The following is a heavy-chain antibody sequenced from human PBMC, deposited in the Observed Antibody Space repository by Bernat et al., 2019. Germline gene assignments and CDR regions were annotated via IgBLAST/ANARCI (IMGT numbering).Heavy chain of an antibody. D-gene: IGHD2-15*01. CDR2: IYSGGST. V-gene: IGHV3-66*01. CDR3: ASLRRYCSGGSCYSIGFDP. Sequence: EVQLVESGGGLVQPGGSLRLSCAASGFTVSSNYMSWVRQAPGKGLEWVSVIYSGGSTYYADSVKGRFTISRDNSKNTLYLQMNSLRAEDTAVYYCASLRRYCSGGSCYSIGFDPWGQGTLVIVSS. CDR1: GFTVSSNY. J-gene: IGHJ5*02.